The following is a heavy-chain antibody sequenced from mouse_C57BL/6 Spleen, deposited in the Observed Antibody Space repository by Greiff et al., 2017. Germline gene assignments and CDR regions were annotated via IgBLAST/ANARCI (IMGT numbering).Heavy chain of an antibody. V-gene: IGHV2-5*01. D-gene: IGHD2-5*01. Sequence: VKLMESGPGLVQPSQSLSITCTVSGFSLTSYGVHWVRQSPGKGLEWLGVIWRGGSTDYNAAFMSRLSITKDNSKSQVFFKMNSLQADDTAIYYCAQGGYSNYGEGAMDYWGQGTSVTVSS. CDR2: IWRGGST. J-gene: IGHJ4*01. CDR1: GFSLTSYG. CDR3: AQGGYSNYGEGAMDY.